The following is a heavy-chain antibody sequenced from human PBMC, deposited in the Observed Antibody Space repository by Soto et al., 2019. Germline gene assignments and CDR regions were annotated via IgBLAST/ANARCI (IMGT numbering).Heavy chain of an antibody. CDR1: GFTFSSYA. D-gene: IGHD3-10*01. CDR2: ISGSGVRT. V-gene: IGHV3-23*01. Sequence: EVQLLESGGDLVQPGGSLRLSCAASGFTFSSYAMSWVRQAPGKGLEWVSVISGSGVRTYYADSVKGRFTIPRDNSTSTLFLHMNSLTVEDTAVYYCATVLYGSWSPYYFDYWCQGTLVTVSS. J-gene: IGHJ4*02. CDR3: ATVLYGSWSPYYFDY.